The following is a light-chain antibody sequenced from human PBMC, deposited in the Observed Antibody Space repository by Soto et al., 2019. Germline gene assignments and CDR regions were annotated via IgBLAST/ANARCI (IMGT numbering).Light chain of an antibody. CDR1: QSINRW. Sequence: DIQMTQSPSTLSASVGARVTITCRASQSINRWLAWYQQKPGKAPKLLTYKAASLESGGPSRFSGGGIVTEFSLTISSLQPEDYATYYCQQSYSIHTFGQGTKVDIK. CDR3: QQSYSIHT. V-gene: IGKV1-5*03. J-gene: IGKJ2*01. CDR2: KAA.